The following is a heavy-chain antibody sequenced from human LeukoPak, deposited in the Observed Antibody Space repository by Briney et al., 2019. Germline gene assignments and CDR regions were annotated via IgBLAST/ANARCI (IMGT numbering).Heavy chain of an antibody. J-gene: IGHJ4*02. CDR3: ARDYSVTMVRGVFDY. Sequence: GGSLRLSCAGSGFTFSSYEMNWVRQAPGKGLEWVSYISSSGSTIYYADSVKGRFTISRDNAKNSLYLQMNSLRAEDTAVYYCARDYSVTMVRGVFDYWGQGTLVTVSS. V-gene: IGHV3-48*03. CDR1: GFTFSSYE. D-gene: IGHD3-10*01. CDR2: ISSSGSTI.